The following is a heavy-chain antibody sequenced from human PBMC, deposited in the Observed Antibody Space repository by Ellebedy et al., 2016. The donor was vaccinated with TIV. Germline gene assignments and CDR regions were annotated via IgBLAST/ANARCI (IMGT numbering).Heavy chain of an antibody. J-gene: IGHJ4*02. CDR3: SRGWSTPDS. Sequence: GESLKISCVASGFTFSNYNMNWVRQSPGKGLECVSSIRSTGSDKYYAESVKGRFTISRDNAQDTLFLQMNSLRAEDTAVYFCSRGWSTPDSWGQGTLVTVSS. CDR1: GFTFSNYN. CDR2: IRSTGSDK. V-gene: IGHV3-21*06. D-gene: IGHD2-15*01.